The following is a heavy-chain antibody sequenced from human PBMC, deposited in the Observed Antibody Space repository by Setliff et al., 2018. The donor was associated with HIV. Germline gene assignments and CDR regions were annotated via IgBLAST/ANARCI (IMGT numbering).Heavy chain of an antibody. CDR1: GYSFTDYY. V-gene: IGHV1-69*06. Sequence: SVKVSCKASGYSFTDYYIHWVRQAPGQGLEWMGGIIPILGTANYAQKFQGRVTITADKSTSTAYMELTSLRFDDTAMYYCVRGVQSPPHYSYYYMDVWGEGTMVTVSS. CDR3: VRGVQSPPHYSYYYMDV. D-gene: IGHD3-3*01. CDR2: IIPILGTA. J-gene: IGHJ6*03.